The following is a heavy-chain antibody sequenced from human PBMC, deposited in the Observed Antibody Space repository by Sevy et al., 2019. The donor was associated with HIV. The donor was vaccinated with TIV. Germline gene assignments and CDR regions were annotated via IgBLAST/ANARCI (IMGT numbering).Heavy chain of an antibody. CDR2: ISGSGGST. J-gene: IGHJ4*02. Sequence: GGSLRLSCAASGFTFSSYDMSWVRQAPGKGLEWVSAISGSGGSTYYADSVKGRFTISSDNSKNTLYLQMNSLRAEDTAVDYCAKDPSLVVIIQGYFDYWGQGTLVTVSS. CDR3: AKDPSLVVIIQGYFDY. V-gene: IGHV3-23*01. CDR1: GFTFSSYD. D-gene: IGHD3-22*01.